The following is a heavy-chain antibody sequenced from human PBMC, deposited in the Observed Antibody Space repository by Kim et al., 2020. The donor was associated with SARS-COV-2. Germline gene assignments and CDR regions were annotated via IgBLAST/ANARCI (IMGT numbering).Heavy chain of an antibody. CDR3: AREVRAQGIFGVVIRRSAHFDY. D-gene: IGHD3-3*01. CDR1: GGSISSYY. V-gene: IGHV4-59*01. CDR2: IYYSGST. J-gene: IGHJ4*02. Sequence: SETLSLTCTVSGGSISSYYWSWIRQPPGKGLEWIGYIYYSGSTNYNPSLKSRVTISVDTSNNQFSLKLSSVTAADTAVYYCAREVRAQGIFGVVIRRSAHFDYWGQGTLGTVSS.